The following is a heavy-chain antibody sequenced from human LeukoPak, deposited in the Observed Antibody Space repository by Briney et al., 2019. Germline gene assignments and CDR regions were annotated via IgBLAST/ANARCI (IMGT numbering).Heavy chain of an antibody. Sequence: PGGSLRLSCAASGFTFSSYSMNWVRQAPGKGLEWVSSISSSGSATYYADSVRGRFTVSRDNAKNSLSLQMNSLRAEDTAVYYCARVRAAYYYGMDVWGRGTTVTVSS. J-gene: IGHJ6*02. CDR1: GFTFSSYS. CDR3: ARVRAAYYYGMDV. V-gene: IGHV3-21*01. CDR2: ISSSGSAT.